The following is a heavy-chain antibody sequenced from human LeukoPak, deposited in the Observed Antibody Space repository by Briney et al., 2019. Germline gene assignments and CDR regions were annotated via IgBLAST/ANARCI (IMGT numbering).Heavy chain of an antibody. CDR2: INSDGSST. Sequence: PGGSLRPSCAASGFTFSSYLMHWVRQAPGKGLVWVSRINSDGSSTSYADSVKGRFTISRDNAKNTLYLQMNSLRAEDTAVYYCARVGRDTRVDYFDYWGQGTLVTVSS. CDR3: ARVGRDTRVDYFDY. D-gene: IGHD5-18*01. J-gene: IGHJ4*02. V-gene: IGHV3-74*01. CDR1: GFTFSSYL.